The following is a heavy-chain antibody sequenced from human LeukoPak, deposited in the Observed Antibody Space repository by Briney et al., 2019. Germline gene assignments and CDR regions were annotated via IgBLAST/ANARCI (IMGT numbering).Heavy chain of an antibody. J-gene: IGHJ4*02. V-gene: IGHV4-59*01. D-gene: IGHD6-13*01. CDR2: IYYSGST. Sequence: PSETLSLTCTVSGGSISSYYWSWIRQPPGKGLEWIGYIYYSGSTNYNPSLKSRVTISVDTSKNQFSLKLSSVTAADTAVYYCARLVYSSSSYYFDYWGQGTLVTVSS. CDR1: GGSISSYY. CDR3: ARLVYSSSSYYFDY.